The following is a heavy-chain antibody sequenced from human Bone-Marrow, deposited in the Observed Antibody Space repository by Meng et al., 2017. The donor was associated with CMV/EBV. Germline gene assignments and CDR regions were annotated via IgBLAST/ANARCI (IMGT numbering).Heavy chain of an antibody. J-gene: IGHJ4*02. D-gene: IGHD3-22*01. CDR1: GGSFSGYY. Sequence: SETLSLTCAVYGGSFSGYYWSWIRQPPGKGLEWIGSIYYSRSTYYNPSLKSRVTISVDTSKNQFSLKLSSVTAADTAVYYCARQIGYGSGYYYFDYWGQGTLVTVSS. V-gene: IGHV4-34*01. CDR3: ARQIGYGSGYYYFDY. CDR2: IYYSRST.